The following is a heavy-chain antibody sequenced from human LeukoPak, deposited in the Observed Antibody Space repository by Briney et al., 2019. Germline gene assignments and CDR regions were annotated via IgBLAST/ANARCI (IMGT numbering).Heavy chain of an antibody. Sequence: TGGSLRLSCAASGLTFSNYWMSWVRQAPGKGLEWISYVSSSSNVEVAYADSVKGRFTISRDNAKNSLYLQMNSLRDDDTAVYYCTREGYYGALDIWGQGTMVTVSS. CDR3: TREGYYGALDI. CDR2: VSSSSNVEV. CDR1: GLTFSNYW. V-gene: IGHV3-48*02. J-gene: IGHJ3*02. D-gene: IGHD3-10*01.